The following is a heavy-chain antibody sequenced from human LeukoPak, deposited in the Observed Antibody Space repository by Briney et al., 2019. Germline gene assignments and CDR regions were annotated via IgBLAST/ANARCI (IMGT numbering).Heavy chain of an antibody. D-gene: IGHD5-12*01. J-gene: IGHJ6*02. CDR2: IYYSGST. V-gene: IGHV4-59*01. Sequence: PSETLSLTCTVSGGSISSYYWSWIRQPPGKGLEWIGYIYYSGSTNYNPSLKSRVTISVDTSKNQFFLKLSSVTAADTAVYYCARDRGHYYGMDVWGQGTTVTVSS. CDR1: GGSISSYY. CDR3: ARDRGHYYGMDV.